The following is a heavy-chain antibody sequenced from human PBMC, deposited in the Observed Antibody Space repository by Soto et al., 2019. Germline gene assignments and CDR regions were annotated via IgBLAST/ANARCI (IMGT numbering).Heavy chain of an antibody. CDR3: ARHGYYFTYWYFDL. Sequence: QVQLQESGPGLVKPSETLSLTCTVSGGSISSYYWSWIRQPPGKGLEWIGYIYYSGSTNYNPSLTSRATTXAXTXXNQSPLKLISVTAADTAVYYSARHGYYFTYWYFDLWGRGTLVTVSS. CDR1: GGSISSYY. V-gene: IGHV4-59*08. J-gene: IGHJ2*01. CDR2: IYYSGST. D-gene: IGHD3-3*01.